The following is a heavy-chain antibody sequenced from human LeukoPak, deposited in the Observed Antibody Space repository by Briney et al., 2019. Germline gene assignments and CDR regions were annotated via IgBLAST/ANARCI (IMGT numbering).Heavy chain of an antibody. V-gene: IGHV1-69*13. J-gene: IGHJ4*02. CDR2: IIPIFGTA. CDR1: GGTFSSYA. CDR3: ARGLXYSSXWYFDX. Sequence: SVTVSCTASGGTFSSYAISWVRQAPGQGLEWMGGIIPIFGTANYAQKFQGRVTITADESTSTAYMELSSLRSEDTAVYYCARGLXYSSXWYFDXXXQGTLVTVSS. D-gene: IGHD6-13*01.